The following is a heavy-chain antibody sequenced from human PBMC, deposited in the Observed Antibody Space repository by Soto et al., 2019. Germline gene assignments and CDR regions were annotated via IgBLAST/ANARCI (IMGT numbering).Heavy chain of an antibody. Sequence: SQTLSLTGVISGDSVSSSSVAWNWVRQSPSRGLEWLGRTYYRSRWYSDFAVSVRGRIVINADTSKNQFSLQLNSVTPEDTAVYFCARSEEDSDYYYYGLGVWGQGPTGTVSS. J-gene: IGHJ6*02. CDR3: ARSEEDSDYYYYGLGV. D-gene: IGHD2-15*01. CDR1: GDSVSSSSVA. V-gene: IGHV6-1*01. CDR2: TYYRSRWYS.